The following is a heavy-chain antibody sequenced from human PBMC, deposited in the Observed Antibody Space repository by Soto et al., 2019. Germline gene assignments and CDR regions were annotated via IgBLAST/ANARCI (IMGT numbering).Heavy chain of an antibody. CDR1: GFTFTSSA. J-gene: IGHJ4*02. D-gene: IGHD3-22*01. CDR3: AGGLEDYYDSSGYSRFDY. V-gene: IGHV1-58*01. Sequence: SVKVSCKACGFTFTSSAVQWVRQARGQRLEWIGWIVVGSGNTNYAQKFQERVTITRDMSTSTAYMELSSLRSEDTAVYYCAGGLEDYYDSSGYSRFDYWGQGTLVTVSS. CDR2: IVVGSGNT.